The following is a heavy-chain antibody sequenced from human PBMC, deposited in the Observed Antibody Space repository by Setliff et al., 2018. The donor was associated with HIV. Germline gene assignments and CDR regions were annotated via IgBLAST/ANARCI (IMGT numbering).Heavy chain of an antibody. J-gene: IGHJ3*02. Sequence: ASVKVSCKASRYTFTNYYMHWVRQAPGQGLEWTGMINPRGGSTNYAQMFQGRVTMTRDTSTSTVYMELSSLRSEDTAVYYCARVWSPGGYSHAFDIWGQGTMVTVSS. CDR2: INPRGGST. CDR3: ARVWSPGGYSHAFDI. D-gene: IGHD3-22*01. CDR1: RYTFTNYY. V-gene: IGHV1-46*01.